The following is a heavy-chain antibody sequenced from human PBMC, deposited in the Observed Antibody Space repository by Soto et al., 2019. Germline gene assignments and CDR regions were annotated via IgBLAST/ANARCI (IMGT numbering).Heavy chain of an antibody. J-gene: IGHJ4*02. CDR1: GGSISSSY. D-gene: IGHD6-19*01. CDR3: AREAVSGLFDY. Sequence: SETLSLTCTVSGGSISSSYWSWIRQPPGKGLDWIGHIYYSGSTDYNPSLKSRVTISVDTSKNQFSLKLSSVTAADTALYYCAREAVSGLFDYWGQGTLVTVSS. V-gene: IGHV4-59*01. CDR2: IYYSGST.